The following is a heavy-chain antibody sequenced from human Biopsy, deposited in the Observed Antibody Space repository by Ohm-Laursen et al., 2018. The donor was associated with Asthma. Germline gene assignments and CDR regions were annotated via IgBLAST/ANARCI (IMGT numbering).Heavy chain of an antibody. CDR1: GFSFSNLA. J-gene: IGHJ3*02. V-gene: IGHV3-30*01. CDR2: ISKDASTQ. CDR3: VRGGTDDAFDI. Sequence: SLRLSCAASGFSFSNLAIHWVRQAPGKGLEWVGVISKDASTQDYADSVKGRFTMARDNSKNTLDLQMNSLREEDTAVYYCVRGGTDDAFDIWGQGTVVSVSS. D-gene: IGHD1-1*01.